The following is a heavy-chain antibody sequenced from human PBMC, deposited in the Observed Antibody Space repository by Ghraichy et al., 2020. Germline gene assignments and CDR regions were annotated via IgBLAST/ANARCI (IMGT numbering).Heavy chain of an antibody. D-gene: IGHD2-15*01. CDR3: ARVGSCSGGNCYGFDS. V-gene: IGHV3-48*02. CDR2: INGGSGTI. J-gene: IGHJ4*02. Sequence: GGYLRLSCAASGFSFSTYSMSWVRQAPGKGLDWVSYINGGSGTIYYADSVKGRFTISRDNAKNSLYLQMSSLRDEDTAVYYCARVGSCSGGNCYGFDSWGQGTLVTVSS. CDR1: GFSFSTYS.